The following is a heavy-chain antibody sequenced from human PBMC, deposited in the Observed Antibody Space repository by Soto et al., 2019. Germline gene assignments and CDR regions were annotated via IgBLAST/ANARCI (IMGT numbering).Heavy chain of an antibody. V-gene: IGHV3-23*01. CDR3: ARRGSGSYYDY. CDR1: GFTFSSYA. Sequence: EVQLLESGGGLVQPGGSLRLSCAASGFTFSSYAMNWVRQAPGKGLEWVSVISGSGDSTYYADSVKGRFTISRDNSKNTLYLQMNNLRAEETAVYYCARRGSGSYYDYWGQGTLVTVSS. CDR2: ISGSGDST. D-gene: IGHD1-26*01. J-gene: IGHJ4*02.